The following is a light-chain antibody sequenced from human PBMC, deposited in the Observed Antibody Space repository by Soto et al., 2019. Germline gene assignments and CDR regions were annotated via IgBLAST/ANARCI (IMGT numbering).Light chain of an antibody. CDR3: SSYAGTNNNHV. Sequence: QSALTQPPSASGSPGQSVTISCTGSGSDVGFYNYVSWYQQHPGKVPKLMIYEVSKRPSGVPDRFSGSKSGNTASLTVSGLQAEDEADYFCSSYAGTNNNHVCGTGTKLTVL. CDR2: EVS. CDR1: GSDVGFYNY. J-gene: IGLJ1*01. V-gene: IGLV2-8*01.